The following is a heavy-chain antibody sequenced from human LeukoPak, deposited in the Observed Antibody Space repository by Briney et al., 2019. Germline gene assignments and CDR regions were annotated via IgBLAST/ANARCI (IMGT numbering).Heavy chain of an antibody. CDR3: ARVQWYPYSNYYYGRDV. V-gene: IGHV4-34*01. J-gene: IGHJ6*02. CDR1: GGSFSGYY. D-gene: IGHD4-11*01. CDR2: INHSGST. Sequence: PSETLSLTCAVYGGSFSGYYWSWIRQPPGKGLEWIGEINHSGSTNYNPSLKSRVTISVDTSKNQFSLKLSSVTAADTAVYYCARVQWYPYSNYYYGRDVWGQGTTVTASS.